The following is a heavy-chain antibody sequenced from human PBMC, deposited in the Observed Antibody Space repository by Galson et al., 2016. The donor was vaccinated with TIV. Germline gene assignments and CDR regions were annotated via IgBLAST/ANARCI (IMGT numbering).Heavy chain of an antibody. Sequence: LRLSCAASGFVFGDFAMTWVRQVPGKGLEWVSGVSWTGTYTKYADSVKGRFTISRDNAKKSLYLQMTSLRAEDTALYYCAKDLSQSIDSYENIAFDIWGQGTLVTVSS. CDR3: AKDLSQSIDSYENIAFDI. CDR2: VSWTGTYT. V-gene: IGHV3-20*04. J-gene: IGHJ3*02. D-gene: IGHD5-18*01. CDR1: GFVFGDFA.